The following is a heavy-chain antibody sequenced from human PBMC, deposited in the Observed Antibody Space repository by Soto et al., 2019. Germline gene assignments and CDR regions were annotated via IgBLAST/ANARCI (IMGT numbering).Heavy chain of an antibody. V-gene: IGHV1-2*04. J-gene: IGHJ6*02. CDR1: GYTFTGYY. CDR2: INPNSGGT. Sequence: QVQLVQSGAEVKKPGASVKVSCKASGYTFTGYYMHWVRQAPGQALEWMGWINPNSGGTNYAQRFQGWVTMTRDTSISTAYMELSRLRSDDTAVYYCARDRVTGYSSGLLYYYYYYGMDVWGQGTTVTVSS. CDR3: ARDRVTGYSSGLLYYYYYYGMDV. D-gene: IGHD6-19*01.